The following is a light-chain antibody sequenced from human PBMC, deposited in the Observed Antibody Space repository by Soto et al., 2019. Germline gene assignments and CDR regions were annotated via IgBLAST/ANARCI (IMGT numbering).Light chain of an antibody. CDR2: GTS. CDR3: QHYGSSIYT. Sequence: ENVLTQSPGTLSLSPGERATLSCRASQSVDSSYLAWYQQKPGQAPRLLIYGTSSRATGIPDRFSGSGSGTDSTLTINRLEPEDFAVYYCQHYGSSIYTFGQGTKLEIE. J-gene: IGKJ2*01. V-gene: IGKV3-20*01. CDR1: QSVDSSY.